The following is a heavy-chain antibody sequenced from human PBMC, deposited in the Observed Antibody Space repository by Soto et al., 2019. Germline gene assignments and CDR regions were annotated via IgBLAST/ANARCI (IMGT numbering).Heavy chain of an antibody. V-gene: IGHV3-30*18. CDR2: ISYDGSNK. CDR1: GFTFSSYG. CDR3: AKENYGDSIFDY. Sequence: QGQLVESGGGVVQPGRSLRLSCAASGFTFSSYGMHWVRQAPGKGLEWVAVISYDGSNKYYADSVKGRFIISRDNSKNTLYLQMNSLRAEDTAVYYCAKENYGDSIFDYWGQGTLVTVSS. J-gene: IGHJ4*02. D-gene: IGHD4-17*01.